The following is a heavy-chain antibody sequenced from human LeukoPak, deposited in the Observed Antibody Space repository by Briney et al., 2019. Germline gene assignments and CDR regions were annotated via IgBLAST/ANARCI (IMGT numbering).Heavy chain of an antibody. D-gene: IGHD6-13*01. CDR2: IYPGDSDT. CDR1: GYSFTSYW. CDR3: ARQSSSWYDGFDY. J-gene: IGHJ4*02. V-gene: IGHV5-51*01. Sequence: GESLQISCKGSGYSFTSYWIGWVRQMPGKGLEWMGVIYPGDSDTRYSPSFQGQVTISADKSISTAYLQWSSLKASDTAMYYCARQSSSWYDGFDYWGQGTLVTVSS.